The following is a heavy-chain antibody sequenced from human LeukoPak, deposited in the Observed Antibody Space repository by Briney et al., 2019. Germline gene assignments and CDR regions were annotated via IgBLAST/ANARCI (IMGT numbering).Heavy chain of an antibody. D-gene: IGHD6-19*01. CDR2: TYYRPKWYN. Sequence: SQTLSLTCAISGDSVSSNSAAWNWIRQSPSRGLEWLGRTYYRPKWYNDYAVSVKSRITINPDTSKNQFSLQLNSVTPEDTAVYYCAREGGKAVAGTGFYYWGQGTLVTVSS. CDR3: AREGGKAVAGTGFYY. CDR1: GDSVSSNSAA. J-gene: IGHJ4*02. V-gene: IGHV6-1*01.